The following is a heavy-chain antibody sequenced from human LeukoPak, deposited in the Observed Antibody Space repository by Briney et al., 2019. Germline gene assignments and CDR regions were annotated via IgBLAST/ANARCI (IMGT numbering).Heavy chain of an antibody. CDR3: TTTGDYGGNSDFDY. J-gene: IGHJ4*02. D-gene: IGHD4-23*01. V-gene: IGHV3-15*01. Sequence: GGSLRLSCAASGFTFSNAWMSWVRQALGKGLEWVGRIKSKTDGGTTDYAAPVKGRFTISRDDSKNTLYLQMNSLKTEDTAVYYCTTTGDYGGNSDFDYWGQGTLVTVSS. CDR2: IKSKTDGGTT. CDR1: GFTFSNAW.